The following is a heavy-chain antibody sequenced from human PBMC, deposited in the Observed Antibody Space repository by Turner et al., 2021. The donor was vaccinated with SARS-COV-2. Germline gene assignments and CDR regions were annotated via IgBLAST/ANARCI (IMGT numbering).Heavy chain of an antibody. CDR2: ITWNSGSI. CDR1: GFTFDDYA. J-gene: IGHJ4*02. V-gene: IGHV3-9*01. Sequence: EVQLVESGGGLVQSGRSLRLSCAASGFTFDDYAMHWVRQAPGKGLEWVSGITWNSGSIGYADSVKGRFTISRDNAKNSLYLQMNSLRAEDTALYYCARVGSYGRRDVDYWGQGTLVTVSS. D-gene: IGHD5-18*01. CDR3: ARVGSYGRRDVDY.